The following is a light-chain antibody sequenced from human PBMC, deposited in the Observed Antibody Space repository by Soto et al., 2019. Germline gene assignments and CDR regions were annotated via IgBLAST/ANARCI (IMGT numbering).Light chain of an antibody. CDR2: EVT. V-gene: IGLV2-8*01. J-gene: IGLJ1*01. Sequence: QSALTQAPSASGSPGQSVTISCTGTSSDVGGYNYVSWYQQHPDKAPRLMIYEVTKRPSGVPDRFSGSKSGNTASLTVSGLQAVDEADYYCSSYAGSDNLGVFGTGTKVTVL. CDR3: SSYAGSDNLGV. CDR1: SSDVGGYNY.